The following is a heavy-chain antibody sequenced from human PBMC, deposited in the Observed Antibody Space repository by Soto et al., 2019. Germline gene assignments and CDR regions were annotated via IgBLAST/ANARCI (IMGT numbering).Heavy chain of an antibody. J-gene: IGHJ6*02. CDR2: IYSDGSST. Sequence: GGSLRLSCAASGFGFSGYWMHWVRQAPGKGLVWVSRIYSDGSSTIYADFAKGRFTISRDNAKNTLYLQMNSLRAEDTAVYYCARDSHSSMEVWGQGTTVTVSS. CDR1: GFGFSGYW. D-gene: IGHD2-15*01. CDR3: ARDSHSSMEV. V-gene: IGHV3-74*01.